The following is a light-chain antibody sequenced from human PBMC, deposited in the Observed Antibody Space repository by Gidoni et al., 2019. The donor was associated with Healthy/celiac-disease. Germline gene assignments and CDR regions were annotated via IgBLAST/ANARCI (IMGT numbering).Light chain of an antibody. CDR2: SNN. J-gene: IGLJ3*02. CDR3: AAWDDSLSCWV. V-gene: IGLV1-47*02. Sequence: QSVLTQPPSASGTPGQRVTISCSGSSSNIGSNYVYWYQQLPGTASKLLIYSNNQRPPGVPDRFSGSKSGTSASLAISGLRSEDEADYYCAAWDDSLSCWVFGGGTKLTVL. CDR1: SSNIGSNY.